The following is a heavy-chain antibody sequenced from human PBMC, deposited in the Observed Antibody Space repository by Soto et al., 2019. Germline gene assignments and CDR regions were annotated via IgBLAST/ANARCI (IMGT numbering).Heavy chain of an antibody. V-gene: IGHV3-33*01. CDR2: ILNDGSWQ. CDR1: GFTFSSYG. J-gene: IGHJ3*02. Sequence: PGGSLRLSCAASGFTFSSYGMHWVRQAPGKGLDWVAVILNDGSWQSYADSVKGRFTISRDNSKNTLFLEMNSLGAGDTAVYYCARDDAFAKDNGFDIWGQGTTVPVSS. D-gene: IGHD3-3*02. CDR3: ARDDAFAKDNGFDI.